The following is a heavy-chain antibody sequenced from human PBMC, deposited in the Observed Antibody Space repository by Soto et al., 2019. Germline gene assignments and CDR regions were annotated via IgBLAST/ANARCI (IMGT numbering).Heavy chain of an antibody. Sequence: PGGSLRLSCAASGFTFSSYWMSWVRQAPGKGLEWVANIKQDGSEKYYVDSVKGRFTISRDNAKNSLYLQMNSLRAEDTAVYYCARDLENSGDTAMVNLWDYWGQGTLVTVSS. J-gene: IGHJ4*02. CDR2: IKQDGSEK. CDR3: ARDLENSGDTAMVNLWDY. CDR1: GFTFSSYW. V-gene: IGHV3-7*01. D-gene: IGHD5-18*01.